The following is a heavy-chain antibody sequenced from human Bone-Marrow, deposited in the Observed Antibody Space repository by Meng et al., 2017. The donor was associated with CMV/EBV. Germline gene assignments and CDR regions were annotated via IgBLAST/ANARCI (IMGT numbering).Heavy chain of an antibody. V-gene: IGHV3-23*01. CDR3: AKDLQGYCSSTSCLIPYYYYYGMDV. Sequence: GGSLRLSCAASGFTFSSYAMSWVRQAPGKGLEWVSAISGSGGSTYYADSVKGRFTISRDNSKNTLYLQMNSLRAEDTAVYYCAKDLQGYCSSTSCLIPYYYYYGMDVWGQGTTVTVSS. CDR1: GFTFSSYA. J-gene: IGHJ6*02. D-gene: IGHD2-2*01. CDR2: ISGSGGST.